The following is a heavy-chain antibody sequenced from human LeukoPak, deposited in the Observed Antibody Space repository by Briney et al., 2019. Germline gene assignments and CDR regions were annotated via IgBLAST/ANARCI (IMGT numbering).Heavy chain of an antibody. CDR2: IIPILGIA. D-gene: IGHD2/OR15-2a*01. Sequence: SVKVSCTASGGTFSSYAISWVRQAPGQGLEWMGRIIPILGIANYAQKFQGRVTITADKSTSTAYMELSSLRSEDTAVYYCARGIGLGSRGPLDYWGQGTLVTVSS. CDR1: GGTFSSYA. CDR3: ARGIGLGSRGPLDY. V-gene: IGHV1-69*04. J-gene: IGHJ4*02.